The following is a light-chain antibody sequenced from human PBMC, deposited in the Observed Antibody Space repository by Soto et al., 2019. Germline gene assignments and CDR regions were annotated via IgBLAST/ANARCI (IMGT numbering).Light chain of an antibody. CDR1: RSDVGAYNY. J-gene: IGLJ1*01. CDR2: EVN. CDR3: SSYTSSDTPYV. Sequence: QSVLTQPASVSGSPGQSITISCTGTRSDVGAYNYVSWYQRHPGKAPKLLIYEVNSRPSGVSNRFSGSKSGNTASLTISGLQPEDEADYYCSSYTSSDTPYVFGSGTKVTVL. V-gene: IGLV2-14*01.